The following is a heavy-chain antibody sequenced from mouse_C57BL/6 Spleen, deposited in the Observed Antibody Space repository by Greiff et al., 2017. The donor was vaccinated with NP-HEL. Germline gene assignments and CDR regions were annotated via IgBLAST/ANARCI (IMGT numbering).Heavy chain of an antibody. CDR3: ARGYLYYYGSSYFDY. Sequence: VQLQQPGTELVKPGASVKLSCKASGYTFTSYWMHWVKQRPGQGLEWIGNINPSNGGTNYNEKFKSKATLTVDKSSSTAYMQLSSLTSEDSAVYYGARGYLYYYGSSYFDYWGQGTTLTVSS. J-gene: IGHJ2*01. CDR2: INPSNGGT. D-gene: IGHD1-1*01. V-gene: IGHV1-53*01. CDR1: GYTFTSYW.